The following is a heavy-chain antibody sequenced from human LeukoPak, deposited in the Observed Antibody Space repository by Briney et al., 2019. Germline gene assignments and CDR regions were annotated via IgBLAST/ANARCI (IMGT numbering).Heavy chain of an antibody. CDR1: GGTFSSYA. J-gene: IGHJ6*02. CDR2: IIPIFGTA. CDR3: ARAGVLRFLEWSRSDYHYGMDV. Sequence: ASVKVSCKASGGTFSSYAISWVRQAPGQGLEWMGGIIPIFGTANYAQKFQGRVTITADESTSTAYMELSSLRSEDTAVYYCARAGVLRFLEWSRSDYHYGMDVWGQGTTVTVSS. D-gene: IGHD3-3*01. V-gene: IGHV1-69*13.